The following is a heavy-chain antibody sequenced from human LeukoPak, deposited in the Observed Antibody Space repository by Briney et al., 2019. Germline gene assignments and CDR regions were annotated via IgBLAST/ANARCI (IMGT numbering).Heavy chain of an antibody. D-gene: IGHD1-26*01. CDR3: ARDGIVVGTTTFDY. V-gene: IGHV3-48*03. J-gene: IGHJ4*02. CDR1: EFTFSNYA. Sequence: GGSLRLSCAASEFTFSNYAMNWVRQAPGKGLEWVSYISTSGSTIYYADSVKGRFTISRDNAKNSLYLQMNSLRAEDTAVYYCARDGIVVGTTTFDYWGQGTLVTVSS. CDR2: ISTSGSTI.